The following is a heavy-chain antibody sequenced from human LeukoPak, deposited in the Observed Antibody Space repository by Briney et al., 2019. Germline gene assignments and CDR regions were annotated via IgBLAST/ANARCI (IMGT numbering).Heavy chain of an antibody. CDR2: IYYSGST. D-gene: IGHD2-15*01. Sequence: SETLSLTCTVSGGSISSYYWSWIRQPPGKGLEWIGHIYYSGSTNYNPSLNRRVTISVDTSKNQFSLKLSSVTAADTAVYYCARVDALKDWFDPWGQGTLVTVHS. CDR1: GGSISSYY. J-gene: IGHJ5*02. V-gene: IGHV4-59*01. CDR3: ARVDALKDWFDP.